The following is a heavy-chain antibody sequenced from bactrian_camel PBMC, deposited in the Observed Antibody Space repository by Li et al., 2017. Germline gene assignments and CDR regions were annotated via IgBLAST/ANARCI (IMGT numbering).Heavy chain of an antibody. V-gene: IGHV3S53*01. D-gene: IGHD1*01. Sequence: VQLVESGGDSVLAGGSLRLSCAASEDLYNSVCVGWFRQPPGKKREGVAAINDDGFTIYADSVKGRFTISHDNAKNSVDLQMNSLKPDDTAVYYCAATGQMLSVAGCRTQGTQVTVS. CDR1: EDLYNSVC. CDR2: INDDGFT. J-gene: IGHJ4*01.